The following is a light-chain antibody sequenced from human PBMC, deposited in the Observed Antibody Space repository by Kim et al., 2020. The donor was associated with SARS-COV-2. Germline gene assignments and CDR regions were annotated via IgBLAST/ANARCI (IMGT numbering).Light chain of an antibody. Sequence: EIVLTQSPATVSLSPGERATLACRASQSINIDVAWYQQKPGRAPRLLIYDASKRVSGVPARFSGSGSGIDFALTINGLEPEDFAVYYCQQHATWPPALTFGGGTKVEF. J-gene: IGKJ4*01. V-gene: IGKV3-11*01. CDR1: QSINID. CDR3: QQHATWPPALT. CDR2: DAS.